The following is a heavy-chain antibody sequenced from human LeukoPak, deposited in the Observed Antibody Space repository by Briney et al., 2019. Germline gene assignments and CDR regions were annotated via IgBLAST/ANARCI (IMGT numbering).Heavy chain of an antibody. Sequence: GGALRLSCSAPGFTFSSYLMPWVRQAPGKGLVWVSRINSDGSSTSYADSVKGRFTISRDNAKKTLYLQMNSLRAEDTAVYYCARDTSVGSYRFDYWGQGTLVTVSS. J-gene: IGHJ4*02. V-gene: IGHV3-74*01. CDR1: GFTFSSYL. CDR2: INSDGSST. CDR3: ARDTSVGSYRFDY. D-gene: IGHD1-26*01.